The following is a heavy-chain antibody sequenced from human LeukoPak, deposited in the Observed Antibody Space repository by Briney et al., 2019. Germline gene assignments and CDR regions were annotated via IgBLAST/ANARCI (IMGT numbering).Heavy chain of an antibody. Sequence: GGSLRLSCAASGFTFSSYGMHWVRQAPGKGLEWVAVIWYDGSNKYYADSVKGRFTISRDNSKDTLYLQMNSLRAEDTAVYYCARNENSGWGYFDYWGQGTLVTVSS. J-gene: IGHJ4*02. D-gene: IGHD5-12*01. V-gene: IGHV3-33*01. CDR3: ARNENSGWGYFDY. CDR1: GFTFSSYG. CDR2: IWYDGSNK.